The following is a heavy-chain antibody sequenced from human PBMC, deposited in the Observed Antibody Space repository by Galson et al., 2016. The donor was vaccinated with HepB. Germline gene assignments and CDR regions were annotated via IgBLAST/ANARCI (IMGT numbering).Heavy chain of an antibody. D-gene: IGHD5-18*01. Sequence: SLRLSCAASGFTFSTYSMNWVRQVPGKGLEWVSSISSSSSYIYYGDSLKGRLPISRDNAKNSLYLQMNSLRAEDTAVYYCARDRGIQLWSRDGFDYWGQGTLVTVSS. CDR1: GFTFSTYS. V-gene: IGHV3-21*01. J-gene: IGHJ4*02. CDR3: ARDRGIQLWSRDGFDY. CDR2: ISSSSSYI.